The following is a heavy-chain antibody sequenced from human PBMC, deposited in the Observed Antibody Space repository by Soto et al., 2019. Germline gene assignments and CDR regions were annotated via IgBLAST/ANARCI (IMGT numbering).Heavy chain of an antibody. J-gene: IGHJ5*02. CDR2: ISSSSSYT. CDR1: GFTFSDYY. CDR3: AREIDYPYGCIAAAGNWFDP. V-gene: IGHV3-11*06. Sequence: GGSLRLSCAASGFTFSDYYMSWIRQAPGKGLEWVSYISSSSSYTNYADSVKGRFTISRDNAKNSLYLQMNSLRAEDTAVYYCAREIDYPYGCIAAAGNWFDPWGQGTLVTVSS. D-gene: IGHD6-13*01.